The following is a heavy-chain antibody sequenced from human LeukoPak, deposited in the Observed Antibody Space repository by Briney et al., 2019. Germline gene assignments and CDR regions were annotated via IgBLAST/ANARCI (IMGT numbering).Heavy chain of an antibody. J-gene: IGHJ5*02. CDR3: AREIAAPTGNWFDP. CDR2: ISSSSSYI. D-gene: IGHD6-6*01. Sequence: PGGSLRLSCAASGFTFSSYSMNWVRQAPGKGLEWVSSISSSSSYIYYAGSVKGRFTISRDNAKNSLYLQMNSLRAEDTAVYYCAREIAAPTGNWFDPWGREPWSPSPQ. V-gene: IGHV3-21*01. CDR1: GFTFSSYS.